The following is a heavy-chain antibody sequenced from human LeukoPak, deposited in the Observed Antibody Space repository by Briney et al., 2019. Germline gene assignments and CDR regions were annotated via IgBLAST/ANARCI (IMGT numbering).Heavy chain of an antibody. J-gene: IGHJ4*02. CDR1: GCTFTTFA. D-gene: IGHD3-16*01. CDR3: AREVRWLGGSRFDY. V-gene: IGHV1-3*01. Sequence: ASVKVSCKASGCTFTTFAIHWVRQAPGQSLEWMGWINAGNGHTKYSQKFQGRVTMTRDTSTSTVYMELSSLRSEDTAVYYCAREVRWLGGSRFDYWGQGTLVTVSS. CDR2: INAGNGHT.